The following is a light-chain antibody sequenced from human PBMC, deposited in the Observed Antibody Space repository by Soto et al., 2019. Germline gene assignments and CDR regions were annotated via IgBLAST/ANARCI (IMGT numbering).Light chain of an antibody. Sequence: QSALTQPASVSGSPGQSITISCTGTSSDVGAYNYVSWYQQHPGKAPKLIIYEVSDRPSGVSNRFSASKSGNTASLTISGLQAEDEAYYYCISYTSDDVRYVFGTGTKVTVL. CDR1: SSDVGAYNY. V-gene: IGLV2-14*01. CDR3: ISYTSDDVRYV. CDR2: EVS. J-gene: IGLJ1*01.